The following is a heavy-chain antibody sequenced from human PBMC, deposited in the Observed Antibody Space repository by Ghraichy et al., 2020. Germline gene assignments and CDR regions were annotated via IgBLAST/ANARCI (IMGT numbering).Heavy chain of an antibody. D-gene: IGHD6-19*01. CDR1: GFTFSDHY. CDR2: TRNKANSYTT. J-gene: IGHJ4*02. CDR3: ARGNRGSGWYYFDY. V-gene: IGHV3-72*01. Sequence: GALRLSCAASGFTFSDHYMDWVRQAPGKGLEWVGRTRNKANSYTTEYAASVKGRFTISRDDSKNSLYLQMNSLKTEDTAVYYCARGNRGSGWYYFDYWGQGTLVTVSS.